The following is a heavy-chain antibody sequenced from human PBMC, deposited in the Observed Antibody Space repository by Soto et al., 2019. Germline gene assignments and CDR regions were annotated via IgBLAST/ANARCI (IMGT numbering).Heavy chain of an antibody. D-gene: IGHD2-21*02. Sequence: PSETLSLTCPFSGVSISSYYWSWIRQHPGKGLEWIGYIYYSGSTYYNPSLKSQVTISVDTSKNQFSLKLNSVTAADTAVYYCARDLWGYCGTDCYPLDVWGQGTTVTVSS. J-gene: IGHJ6*02. V-gene: IGHV4-59*01. CDR3: ARDLWGYCGTDCYPLDV. CDR2: IYYSGST. CDR1: GVSISSYY.